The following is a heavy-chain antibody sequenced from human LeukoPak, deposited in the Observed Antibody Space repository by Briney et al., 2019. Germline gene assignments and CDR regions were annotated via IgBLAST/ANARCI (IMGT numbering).Heavy chain of an antibody. Sequence: ASVKVSCKASGYTFTGYYMHWVRQAPGQGLEWMGWINPNSGGTNYAQKFQGRVTMTRDTSISTAYMELSRLRSDDTAVYYCASGGLTYYYDSSGYYLDYWGQGTLVTVSS. CDR3: ASGGLTYYYDSSGYYLDY. J-gene: IGHJ4*02. CDR2: INPNSGGT. D-gene: IGHD3-22*01. V-gene: IGHV1-2*02. CDR1: GYTFTGYY.